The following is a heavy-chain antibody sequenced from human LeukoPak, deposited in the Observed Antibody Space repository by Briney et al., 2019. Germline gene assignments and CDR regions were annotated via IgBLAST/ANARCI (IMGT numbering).Heavy chain of an antibody. CDR2: INLSSGGT. D-gene: IGHD7-27*01. CDR3: PRGHYTSNWAQDY. Sequence: ASVKVSCKXSGYTFSGYYIHWVRQAPGQGLEWMGWINLSSGGTNFAQNFQGRVTMTRDTSITTAYMELSRLTSDDTAVYYCPRGHYTSNWAQDYWGQGTLATVSS. V-gene: IGHV1-2*02. CDR1: GYTFSGYY. J-gene: IGHJ4*02.